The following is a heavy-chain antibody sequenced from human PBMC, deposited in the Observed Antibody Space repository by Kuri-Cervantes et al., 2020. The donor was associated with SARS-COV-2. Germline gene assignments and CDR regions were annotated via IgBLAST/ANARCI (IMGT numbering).Heavy chain of an antibody. J-gene: IGHJ4*01. CDR2: IYTSGST. CDR3: AREMYDYVWGNYPDIGGYFDY. CDR1: GGSISSGGYY. V-gene: IGHV4-61*02. D-gene: IGHD3-16*02. Sequence: SETLSLTCTVSGGSISSGGYYWSWIRQPPGKGLEWIGRIYTSGSTNYNPSLKSRVTIPVDTSKNQFSLKLSSVTAADTAVYYCAREMYDYVWGNYPDIGGYFDYWGQGTLVTVSS.